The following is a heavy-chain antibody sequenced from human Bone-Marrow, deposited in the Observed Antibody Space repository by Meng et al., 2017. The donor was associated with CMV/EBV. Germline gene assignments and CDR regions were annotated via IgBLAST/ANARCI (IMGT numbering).Heavy chain of an antibody. CDR2: IYSGGST. CDR1: EFTVSRNY. D-gene: IGHD3-3*01. Sequence: GGSLRLSCAASEFTVSRNYMSWVRQAPGKGLEWVSVIYSGGSTNYADSVKGRFTISRDNSKKTLYLQMNSLRAEDTAVYYCARGTIFEGYYYGMDVWGQGTMVTVSS. V-gene: IGHV3-53*01. CDR3: ARGTIFEGYYYGMDV. J-gene: IGHJ6*02.